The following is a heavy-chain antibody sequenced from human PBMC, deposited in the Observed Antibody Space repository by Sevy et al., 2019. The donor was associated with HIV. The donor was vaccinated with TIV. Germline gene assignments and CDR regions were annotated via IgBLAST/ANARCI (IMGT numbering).Heavy chain of an antibody. Sequence: GGSLRLSCTASEFTFNNYWMHWVRQAPGKGMVWVSRINSDGSRTSYAHSVKGRFTISRDNAKNTLYLQMNSLRAEDTAVYYCARGDDYIWGKYRYTGNHWFDPWGQGTLVTVSS. V-gene: IGHV3-74*01. CDR2: INSDGSRT. CDR1: EFTFNNYW. D-gene: IGHD3-16*02. CDR3: ARGDDYIWGKYRYTGNHWFDP. J-gene: IGHJ5*02.